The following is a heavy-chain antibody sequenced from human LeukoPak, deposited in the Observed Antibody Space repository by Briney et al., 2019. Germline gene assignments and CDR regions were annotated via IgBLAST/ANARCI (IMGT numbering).Heavy chain of an antibody. CDR1: GFTFSNYD. Sequence: GRSLRLSCAAAGFTFSNYDIHWVRQAPGKGLEWVAVISKDGSNKDYADSVKGRFIISRDNSKNTLYLQMNSLRAEDTAVYYCARDRSGIYDAFDIWGQGTMVTVSS. D-gene: IGHD1-14*01. V-gene: IGHV3-30*03. J-gene: IGHJ3*02. CDR2: ISKDGSNK. CDR3: ARDRSGIYDAFDI.